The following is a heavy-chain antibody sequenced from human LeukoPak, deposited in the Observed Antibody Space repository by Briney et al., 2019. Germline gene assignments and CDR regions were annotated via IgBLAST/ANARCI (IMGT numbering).Heavy chain of an antibody. CDR3: ARDETYFYDSSGYLTIRAFDI. CDR2: INHSGST. J-gene: IGHJ3*02. V-gene: IGHV4-34*01. CDR1: GGSFSGYY. Sequence: SETLSLTCAVYGGSFSGYYWSWIRQPPGKGLEWIGEINHSGSTNYNPSLKSRVTISVDTSKNQFSLKLSSVTGADTAVYYCARDETYFYDSSGYLTIRAFDIWGQGTMVTVSS. D-gene: IGHD3-22*01.